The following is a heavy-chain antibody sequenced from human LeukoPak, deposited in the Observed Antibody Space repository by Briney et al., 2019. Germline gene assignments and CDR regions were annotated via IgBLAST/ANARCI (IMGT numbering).Heavy chain of an antibody. V-gene: IGHV1-18*04. CDR3: AREGLDYYDSSGYMY. CDR1: GYTFTGYY. D-gene: IGHD3-22*01. Sequence: GASVKVSCKASGYTFTGYYMHWVRQAPGQGLEWMGWISAYNGNTNYAQKLQGRVTMTTDTSTSTAYMELRSLRSDDTAVYYCAREGLDYYDSSGYMYWGQGTLVTVSS. CDR2: ISAYNGNT. J-gene: IGHJ4*02.